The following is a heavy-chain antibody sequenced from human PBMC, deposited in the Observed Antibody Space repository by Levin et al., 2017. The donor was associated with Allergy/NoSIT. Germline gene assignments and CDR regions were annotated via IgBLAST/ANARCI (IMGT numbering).Heavy chain of an antibody. J-gene: IGHJ4*02. D-gene: IGHD2/OR15-2a*01. V-gene: IGHV3-74*01. CDR3: ARLASKNTDMDVDY. CDR2: INGDGSST. CDR1: GFTFSNFW. Sequence: GGSLRLSCAASGFTFSNFWMHWVRQVPGKGLVWVSRINGDGSSTSHSDSVKGRFTTSRDNAKNTVYLHMNSLRAEDTAVYYCARLASKNTDMDVDYWGQGTLVTVSS.